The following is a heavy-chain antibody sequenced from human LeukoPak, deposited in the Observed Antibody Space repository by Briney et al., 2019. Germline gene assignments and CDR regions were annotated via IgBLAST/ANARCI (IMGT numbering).Heavy chain of an antibody. D-gene: IGHD3-10*01. V-gene: IGHV1-24*01. J-gene: IGHJ5*02. CDR1: GYTLTEIS. CDR2: FDPEEGET. Sequence: ASVKVSCKVSGYTLTEISMHWVRQAPGKGLEWMGGFDPEEGETIYAQKFQGRVTMTEDTSTDTACMELSSLRSEDTAVFYCVSDPITMIRGVIIGGFVPWGQGTLVTVSS. CDR3: VSDPITMIRGVIIGGFVP.